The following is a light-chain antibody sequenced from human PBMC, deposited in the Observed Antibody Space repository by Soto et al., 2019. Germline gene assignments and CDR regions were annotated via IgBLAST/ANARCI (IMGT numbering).Light chain of an antibody. V-gene: IGKV3-20*01. CDR2: DAS. Sequence: EIVLTQSPGTLSLSPGERATLSCRSSQSVSSNYLAWYQQKPGQAPRLLISDASSRTTGLPDRFSGGGAGKDSLLTISRLEPEDGAVYYGQQYGSSPTFGQGTKVEIK. J-gene: IGKJ1*01. CDR1: QSVSSNY. CDR3: QQYGSSPT.